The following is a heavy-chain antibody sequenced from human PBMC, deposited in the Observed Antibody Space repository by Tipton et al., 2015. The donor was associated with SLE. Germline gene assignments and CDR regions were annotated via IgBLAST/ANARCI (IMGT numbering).Heavy chain of an antibody. D-gene: IGHD3-10*01. CDR3: AREGAYYYGSGSPGAFDI. Sequence: TLSLTCSVSGGSISRYYWSWIRQPPGKGLEWIGYIYYSGSTIYNSSLKSRVTMSVDTSKNQISPKLTSVTAADTAVYYCAREGAYYYGSGSPGAFDIWGQGTMVTVSS. CDR1: GGSISRYY. CDR2: IYYSGST. V-gene: IGHV4-59*01. J-gene: IGHJ3*02.